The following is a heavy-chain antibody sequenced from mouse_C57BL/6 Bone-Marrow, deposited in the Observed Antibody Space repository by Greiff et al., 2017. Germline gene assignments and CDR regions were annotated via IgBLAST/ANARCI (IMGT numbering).Heavy chain of an antibody. D-gene: IGHD3-2*02. Sequence: VKLMESGAELARPGASVKLSCKASGYTFTSYGISWVKQRTGQGLEWIGEISPRSGNTYYNEKFKGKATLTADKSSSTAYMELRSLTSEESAVYVCARSRQLRLRFDYWGQGTTLTVSS. J-gene: IGHJ2*01. CDR2: ISPRSGNT. CDR3: ARSRQLRLRFDY. V-gene: IGHV1-81*01. CDR1: GYTFTSYG.